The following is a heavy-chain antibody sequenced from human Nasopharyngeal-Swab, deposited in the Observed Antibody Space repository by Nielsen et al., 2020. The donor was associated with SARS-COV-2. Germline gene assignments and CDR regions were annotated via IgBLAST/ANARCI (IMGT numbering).Heavy chain of an antibody. CDR3: ARGRRERAPRYYYYGMDV. CDR1: GGAFSGFY. CDR2: INPSGST. D-gene: IGHD1-1*01. V-gene: IGHV4-34*01. Sequence: SQTLSLTCAVDGGAFSGFYWSWIRQSPGEGLEWIGEINPSGSTDYNPSLKSRVSMSVDTSKNQVFLNLRSVTAADTALYYCARGRRERAPRYYYYGMDVWGQGTTVTVS. J-gene: IGHJ6*02.